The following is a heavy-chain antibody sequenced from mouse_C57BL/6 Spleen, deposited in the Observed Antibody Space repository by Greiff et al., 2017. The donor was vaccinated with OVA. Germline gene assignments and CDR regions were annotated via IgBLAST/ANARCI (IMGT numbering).Heavy chain of an antibody. V-gene: IGHV10-1*01. J-gene: IGHJ4*01. CDR3: VRLLYDGYYYAMDY. Sequence: EVNVVESGGGLVQPKGSLKLSCAASGFSFNTYAMNWVRQAPGKGLEWVARIRSKSNNYATYYADSVKDRFTISRDDSESMLYLQMNNLKTEDTAMYYCVRLLYDGYYYAMDYWGQGTSVTVSS. CDR2: IRSKSNNYAT. CDR1: GFSFNTYA. D-gene: IGHD2-3*01.